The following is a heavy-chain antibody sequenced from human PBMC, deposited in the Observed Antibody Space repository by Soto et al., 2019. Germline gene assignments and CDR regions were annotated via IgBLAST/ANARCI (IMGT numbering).Heavy chain of an antibody. CDR1: GFTFSSYG. Sequence: QVQLVESGGGVVQPGRSLRLSCAASGFTFSSYGVHWVRQAPGKGLEWVALISNDGSNKYYVDSVKGRFTISRDNSKNTLYLQINSLRAVDTAVYYCGGGNDFSDYWGQGTLITVSS. J-gene: IGHJ4*02. V-gene: IGHV3-30*03. CDR2: ISNDGSNK. CDR3: GGGNDFSDY. D-gene: IGHD3-16*01.